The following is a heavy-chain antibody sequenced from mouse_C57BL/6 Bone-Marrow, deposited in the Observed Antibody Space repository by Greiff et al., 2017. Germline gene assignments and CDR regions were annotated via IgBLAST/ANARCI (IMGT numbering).Heavy chain of an antibody. CDR2: IRNKANNHAT. CDR3: TRHDGYYVYYAMDY. D-gene: IGHD2-3*01. Sequence: EVQVVESGGGLVQPGGSMKLSCAASGFTFSDAWMDWVRQSPEKGLEWVAEIRNKANNHATYYAESVKGRFTISRDDSKSSVYLQMNSLRAEDTGIYYCTRHDGYYVYYAMDYWGQGTSVTVSS. CDR1: GFTFSDAW. V-gene: IGHV6-6*01. J-gene: IGHJ4*01.